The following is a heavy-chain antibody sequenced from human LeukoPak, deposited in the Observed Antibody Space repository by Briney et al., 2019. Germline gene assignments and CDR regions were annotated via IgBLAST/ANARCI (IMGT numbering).Heavy chain of an antibody. V-gene: IGHV3-23*01. J-gene: IGHJ4*02. CDR2: ISGSGGST. CDR3: AKYRSATAAAGGFKY. CDR1: GFTLSSYA. Sequence: GGSLRLSCAASGFTLSSYAMHWVRQAPGKGLEWVSAISGSGGSTYYADSVKGRFTISRDNSKSTLYLQMSTLRAEDTAVYYCAKYRSATAAAGGFKYWGQGTLVTVSS. D-gene: IGHD6-13*01.